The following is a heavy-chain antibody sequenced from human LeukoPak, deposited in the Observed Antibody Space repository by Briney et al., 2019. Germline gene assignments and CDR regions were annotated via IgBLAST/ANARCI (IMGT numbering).Heavy chain of an antibody. D-gene: IGHD6-19*01. J-gene: IGHJ4*02. CDR1: GGSISNYH. Sequence: SETLSLTCTVSGGSISNYHWSWIRQPAGKGLEWIGQIHTSGSTNYNPPLKSRVTLSIDTPENQLSLTIRSVTAADTAVYYCARRDISSGWSFDYWGQGTLVTVSS. CDR3: ARRDISSGWSFDY. CDR2: IHTSGST. V-gene: IGHV4-4*07.